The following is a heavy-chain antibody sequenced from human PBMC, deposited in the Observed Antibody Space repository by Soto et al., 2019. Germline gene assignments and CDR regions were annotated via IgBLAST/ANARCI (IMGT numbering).Heavy chain of an antibody. CDR2: IYYSGST. Sequence: QLQLQESGPGLVKPSETLSLTCTVSGGSISSSSYYWGWIRQPPGKGLEWIGSIYYSGSTYYNPSIKSRVTISVDTSKNQFSLKLSSVTAADTAVYYCAGHDYGDYFFDYWGQGTLVTVSS. CDR3: AGHDYGDYFFDY. J-gene: IGHJ4*02. CDR1: GGSISSSSYY. D-gene: IGHD4-17*01. V-gene: IGHV4-39*01.